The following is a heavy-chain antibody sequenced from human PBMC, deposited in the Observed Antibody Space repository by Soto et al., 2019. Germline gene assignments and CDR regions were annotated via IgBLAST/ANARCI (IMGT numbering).Heavy chain of an antibody. D-gene: IGHD5-18*01. CDR1: GVTFCSYG. CDR3: ARDRVDTAMVTSSN. V-gene: IGHV3-21*01. CDR2: ISSSSSYI. J-gene: IGHJ4*02. Sequence: GPRSLSRAGSGVTFCSYGRNLVRQSQGKGLEWVSSISSSSSYIYYADSVKGRFTISRDNAKNSLYLQMNSLRAEDTAVYYCARDRVDTAMVTSSNWGQGTLVTGSS.